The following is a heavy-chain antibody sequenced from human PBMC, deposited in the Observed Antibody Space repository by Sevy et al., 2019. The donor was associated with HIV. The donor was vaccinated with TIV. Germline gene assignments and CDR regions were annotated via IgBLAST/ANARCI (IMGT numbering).Heavy chain of an antibody. V-gene: IGHV4-39*01. CDR3: ASGYSSGYNFDF. Sequence: SEILSLTCTVSGDSISSTTYFWAWIRQPPGKGLEWIGSIYYTGSTYYSPSLQSRVTISVDTSKSQFSLRLSSVTAPDTAVYYCASGYSSGYNFDFWGQGSLVTVSS. CDR2: IYYTGST. J-gene: IGHJ4*02. D-gene: IGHD5-18*01. CDR1: GDSISSTTYF.